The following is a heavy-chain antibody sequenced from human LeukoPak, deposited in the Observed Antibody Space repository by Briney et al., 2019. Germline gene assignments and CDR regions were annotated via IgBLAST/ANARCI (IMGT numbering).Heavy chain of an antibody. CDR2: ISGSGGTT. CDR1: GFTFSSYA. Sequence: GGSLRLSCAASGFTFSSYAMSWVRQAPGKGLEWVSTISGSGGTTYYADSVKGRFTISRDNSKNTLYLQMNSLRAEDTAVYYCARDGVSFSNGNWFDPWGQGTLVTVSS. CDR3: ARDGVSFSNGNWFDP. V-gene: IGHV3-23*01. D-gene: IGHD2-2*01. J-gene: IGHJ5*02.